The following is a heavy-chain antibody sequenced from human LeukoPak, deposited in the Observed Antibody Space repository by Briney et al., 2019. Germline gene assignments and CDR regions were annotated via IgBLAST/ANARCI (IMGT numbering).Heavy chain of an antibody. CDR2: ISDDGRNI. CDR1: GFTFSSYA. CDR3: ARAKLRDSFDF. Sequence: GGSLRLSCAASGFTFSSYAMHWVRQAPGRGLEWVAVISDDGRNIYYADSVKGRFTIPSHNSKNTLYLQMNSLRAEDTAVYYCARAKLRDSFDFWGQGTLVPVSS. V-gene: IGHV3-30*04. D-gene: IGHD1-7*01. J-gene: IGHJ4*02.